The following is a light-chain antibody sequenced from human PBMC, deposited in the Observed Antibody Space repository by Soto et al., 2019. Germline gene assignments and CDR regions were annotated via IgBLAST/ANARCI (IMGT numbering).Light chain of an antibody. CDR2: AVS. V-gene: IGLV2-14*01. J-gene: IGLJ1*01. CDR3: SPYTRSSAPYV. Sequence: QSVLTQPASVSGSPGQSITISCTGTSSDVGAYNYVSWYQQHPGKAPKLMIYAVSNRPSGVSNRFSGSKSGNTASLTISGLQAEDEADYYCSPYTRSSAPYVFGTGTKVTVL. CDR1: SSDVGAYNY.